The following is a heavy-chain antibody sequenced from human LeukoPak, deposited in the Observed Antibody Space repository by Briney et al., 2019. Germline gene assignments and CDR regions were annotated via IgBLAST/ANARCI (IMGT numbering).Heavy chain of an antibody. Sequence: SETLSLTCAVYGGSFSGYYWSWIRQPPGKGLEWIGEINHSGSTNYNPSLKSRVTISVDTSKNQFSLKLSSVTAADTAVYYCARGEWLRSWFGYWGQGTLVTVSS. J-gene: IGHJ4*02. CDR2: INHSGST. D-gene: IGHD5-12*01. CDR3: ARGEWLRSWFGY. V-gene: IGHV4-34*01. CDR1: GGSFSGYY.